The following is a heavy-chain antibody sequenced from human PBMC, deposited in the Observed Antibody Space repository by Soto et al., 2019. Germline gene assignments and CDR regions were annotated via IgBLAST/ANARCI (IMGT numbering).Heavy chain of an antibody. CDR2: INSDGSVS. V-gene: IGHV3-74*02. CDR1: GFTFSNYW. D-gene: IGHD2-15*01. Sequence: EVQLVESGGGLVQPGGSLRLSCAASGFTFSNYWMYWVRQAPGKGLEWVSRINSDGSVSSYADSVKGRLTISRDNVKITLYLQMDSLRAEDTAVYYCARGECVGGTCYSLAGSFYYYMDVWGKGTMVTVFS. J-gene: IGHJ6*03. CDR3: ARGECVGGTCYSLAGSFYYYMDV.